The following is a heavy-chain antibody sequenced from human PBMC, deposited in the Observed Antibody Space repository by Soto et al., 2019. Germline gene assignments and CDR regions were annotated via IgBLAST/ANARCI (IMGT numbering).Heavy chain of an antibody. Sequence: QVQLVQPWAEVTKPGSSVKVSCKASGGTFSTYAIDWERQAPGPGLEWMGGIIPLFGTAKYAQNFQGRITITADESTNRAYMELRSLRSQDTAVYYWARGVHYDSSGYYYFYWGQGTLVTVSS. V-gene: IGHV1-69*01. CDR1: GGTFSTYA. CDR3: ARGVHYDSSGYYYFY. D-gene: IGHD3-22*01. J-gene: IGHJ4*02. CDR2: IIPLFGTA.